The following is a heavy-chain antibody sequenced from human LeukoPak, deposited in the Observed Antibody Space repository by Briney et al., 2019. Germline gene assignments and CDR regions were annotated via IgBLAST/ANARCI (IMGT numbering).Heavy chain of an antibody. D-gene: IGHD6-19*01. V-gene: IGHV3-33*01. J-gene: IGHJ1*01. Sequence: PGGSLRLSCAASGFTFSNYGMHWVRQAPGKGLERVAVIWYDGTDKDYADSVKGRFTISRDNAKNSLYLQMNSLRAEDTAVYYCARDIAVAGVGYFQNWGQGTLVTVSS. CDR3: ARDIAVAGVGYFQN. CDR2: IWYDGTDK. CDR1: GFTFSNYG.